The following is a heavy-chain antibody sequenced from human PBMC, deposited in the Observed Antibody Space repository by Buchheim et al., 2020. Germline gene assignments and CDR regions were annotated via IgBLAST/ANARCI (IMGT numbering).Heavy chain of an antibody. Sequence: QVQLVQSGAEVKKPGASVKVSCKASGYTFTSYYVHWVRQAPGQGLEWMGIINPSGAGTSYSQKFQGRVTMTRDTSKSTVYMELSSLRSEDTAVYYCARDRGAAAGTSPGCWGQGTL. CDR1: GYTFTSYY. J-gene: IGHJ4*02. V-gene: IGHV1-46*01. CDR3: ARDRGAAAGTSPGC. CDR2: INPSGAGT. D-gene: IGHD6-13*01.